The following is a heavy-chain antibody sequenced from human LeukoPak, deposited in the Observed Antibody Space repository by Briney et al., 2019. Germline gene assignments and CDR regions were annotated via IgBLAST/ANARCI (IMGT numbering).Heavy chain of an antibody. Sequence: GASVNVSCKASGYTFTNYGFTWVRQGPGQGLEWVGWINTYNGNTHNARNHQGRLTMTTDTSTGTAYMELRSLRSDDTAVYYCAKDRLGANDAFDIWGQGTVVTVSS. CDR1: GYTFTNYG. J-gene: IGHJ3*02. D-gene: IGHD1-26*01. V-gene: IGHV1-18*01. CDR3: AKDRLGANDAFDI. CDR2: INTYNGNT.